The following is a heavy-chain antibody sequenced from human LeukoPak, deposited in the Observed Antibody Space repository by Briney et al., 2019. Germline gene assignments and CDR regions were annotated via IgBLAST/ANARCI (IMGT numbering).Heavy chain of an antibody. CDR2: ISGSGGST. CDR1: GFTFSSYA. CDR3: ARDGGPFCSGGSCYGDY. V-gene: IGHV3-23*01. Sequence: PGGSLRLSCAASGFTFSSYAMSWVRQAPGKGLEWVSAISGSGGSTYYADSVKGRFTISRDNSKNTLYLQMNSLRAEDTAVYYCARDGGPFCSGGSCYGDYWGQGTLVTVSS. J-gene: IGHJ4*02. D-gene: IGHD2-15*01.